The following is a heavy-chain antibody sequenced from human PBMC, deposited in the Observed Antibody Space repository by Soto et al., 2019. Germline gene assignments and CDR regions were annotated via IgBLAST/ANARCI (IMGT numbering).Heavy chain of an antibody. Sequence: SVKVSCKASGGTFSSYTISWVRQAPGQGLEWMGRIIPILGIANYAQKFQGRVTITADKSTSTAYMELSSLRSEDTAVYYCARGWLPEGPYYYYYGMDVWGQGTTVTVSS. J-gene: IGHJ6*02. CDR2: IIPILGIA. D-gene: IGHD5-12*01. CDR1: GGTFSSYT. CDR3: ARGWLPEGPYYYYYGMDV. V-gene: IGHV1-69*02.